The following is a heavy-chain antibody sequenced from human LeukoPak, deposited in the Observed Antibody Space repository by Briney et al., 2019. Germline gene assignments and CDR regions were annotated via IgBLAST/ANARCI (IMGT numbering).Heavy chain of an antibody. D-gene: IGHD1-26*01. CDR3: ARDGAP. V-gene: IGHV4-61*01. CDR2: IYYSGST. Sequence: SETLSLTCTVSGGSVSSGNYYWSWIRPPPGKGLEWIGYIYYSGSTDYNPSLKSRVTISVDTSKNQFSLKLSSVTAADTAVYYCARDGAPWGQGTLVTVSS. CDR1: GGSVSSGNYY. J-gene: IGHJ5*02.